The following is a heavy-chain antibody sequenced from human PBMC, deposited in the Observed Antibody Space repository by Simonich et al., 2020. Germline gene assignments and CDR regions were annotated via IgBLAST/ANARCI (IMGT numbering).Heavy chain of an antibody. CDR1: GFTFSSYG. V-gene: IGHV3-33*01. CDR2: ILYDGIKE. Sequence: QVQLVESGGGVVQPGRSLRLSCAASGFTFSSYGMHWVRQATGNGLWWVAVILYDGIKEYYADAVQGRFTIARDNSKNTLYRQMNSLRSEDTAVYYCARAYSSSWYNWFDPWGQGTLVTVSS. D-gene: IGHD6-13*01. J-gene: IGHJ5*02. CDR3: ARAYSSSWYNWFDP.